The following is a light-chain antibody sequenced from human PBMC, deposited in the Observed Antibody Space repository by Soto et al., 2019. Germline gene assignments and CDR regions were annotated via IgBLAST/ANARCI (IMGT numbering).Light chain of an antibody. CDR1: QSVRNY. CDR3: QQYGSSGT. V-gene: IGKV3-20*01. J-gene: IGKJ1*01. Sequence: VLTQSPATLSLSSVERATPSLSARQSVRNYLAWYQQTPGQSPRLLIYGASNRTTGIPDRFSGSGSGTDFTLPISRLEPEDFAVYYCQQYGSSGTFGQGTKVDI. CDR2: GAS.